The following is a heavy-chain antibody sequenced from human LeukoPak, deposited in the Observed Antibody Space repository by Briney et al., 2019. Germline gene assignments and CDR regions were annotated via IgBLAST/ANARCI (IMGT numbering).Heavy chain of an antibody. Sequence: SQTLSLTCAISGDSVSSNSAAWNWIRQSPSRGLEWLGRTYYRSKWYNDYAVSVKSRITINPDTSKNQFSLQLNSVTPEDTAVYYCAREELSGYCSGGSCYGFDPWGQGTLVTVSS. V-gene: IGHV6-1*01. CDR1: GDSVSSNSAA. CDR2: TYYRSKWYN. D-gene: IGHD2-15*01. J-gene: IGHJ5*02. CDR3: AREELSGYCSGGSCYGFDP.